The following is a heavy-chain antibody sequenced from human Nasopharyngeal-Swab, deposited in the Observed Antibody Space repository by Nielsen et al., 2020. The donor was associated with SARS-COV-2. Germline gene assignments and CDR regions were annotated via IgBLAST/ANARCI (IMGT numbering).Heavy chain of an antibody. V-gene: IGHV1-2*06. CDR2: INPNSGNT. Sequence: ASVKVSCKASGYTFTGYYMHWVRQAPGQGLEWMGRINPNSGNTNYAQKLQGRVTMTTDTSTSTAYMELRSLRSDDTAVYYCARDPPSEDDCSSTSCYSDYWGQGTLVTVSS. J-gene: IGHJ4*02. D-gene: IGHD2-2*01. CDR1: GYTFTGYY. CDR3: ARDPPSEDDCSSTSCYSDY.